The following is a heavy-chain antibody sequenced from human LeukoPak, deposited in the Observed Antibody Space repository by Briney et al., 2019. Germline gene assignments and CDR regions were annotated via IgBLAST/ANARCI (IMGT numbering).Heavy chain of an antibody. CDR3: ARDSSGWYGHAPFDY. CDR2: ISSSSSTI. Sequence: GGSLRLSCSASGFTFSTYWMSWVRQAPGKGLEWVSYISSSSSTIYYADSVKGRFTISRDNAKNSLYLQMNSLRAEDTAVYYCARDSSGWYGHAPFDYWGQGTLVTVSS. V-gene: IGHV3-48*01. J-gene: IGHJ4*02. CDR1: GFTFSTYW. D-gene: IGHD6-19*01.